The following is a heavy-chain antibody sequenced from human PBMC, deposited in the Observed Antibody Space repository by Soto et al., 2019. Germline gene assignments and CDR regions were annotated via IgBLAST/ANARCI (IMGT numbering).Heavy chain of an antibody. CDR2: IYHSGST. V-gene: IGHV4-39*07. CDR3: ARVSGSGSYSTNYGMDV. D-gene: IGHD3-10*01. Sequence: ETLSLTCTVSGGSISSSSYYWGWIRQPPGKGLEWIGSIYHSGSTYYNPSLKSRVTISVDTSKNQFSLKLSSVTAADTAVYYCARVSGSGSYSTNYGMDVWGQGTTVTVSS. CDR1: GGSISSSSYY. J-gene: IGHJ6*02.